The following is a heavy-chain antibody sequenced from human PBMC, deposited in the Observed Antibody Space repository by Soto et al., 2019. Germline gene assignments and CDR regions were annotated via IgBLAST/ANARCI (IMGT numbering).Heavy chain of an antibody. D-gene: IGHD2-2*01. V-gene: IGHV1-18*01. CDR2: ISAYNGNT. Sequence: ASVKVSCKASGCTFTSYGISWVRQAPGQGLEWMGWISAYNGNTNYAQKLQGRVTMTTDTSTSTAYMELRSLRSDDTAVYYCAKEKISTSCCNWFDPWGQGTLVTVSS. CDR1: GCTFTSYG. J-gene: IGHJ5*02. CDR3: AKEKISTSCCNWFDP.